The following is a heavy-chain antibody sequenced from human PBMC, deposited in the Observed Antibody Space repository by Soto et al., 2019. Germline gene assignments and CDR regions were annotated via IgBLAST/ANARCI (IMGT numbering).Heavy chain of an antibody. J-gene: IGHJ4*02. CDR3: ASCFDATGYYYFTY. CDR1: GFTFSSYE. D-gene: IGHD3-9*01. V-gene: IGHV3-48*03. CDR2: ISSSGSTI. Sequence: GGSLRLSCAASGFTFSSYEMNWVRQAPGKGLEWIAYISSSGSTIYYADSVKGRFTISRVNAKKSLYLQMNSLGAEDTAVYYCASCFDATGYYYFTYWGQGTPVTVS.